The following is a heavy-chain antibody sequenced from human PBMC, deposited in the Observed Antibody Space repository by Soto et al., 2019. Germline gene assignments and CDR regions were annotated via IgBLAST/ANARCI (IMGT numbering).Heavy chain of an antibody. CDR3: AAALSGSHDY. J-gene: IGHJ4*02. CDR2: IYYSGST. CDR1: GGSISSYY. Sequence: SETRSRTWTVSGGSISSYYWSGIRQPPGKGLEWIGYIYYSGSTNYNPSLKSRVTISVDTSKNQFSLKLSSVTAADTAVYYCAAALSGSHDYWGQGTLVTVSS. V-gene: IGHV4-59*01. D-gene: IGHD1-26*01.